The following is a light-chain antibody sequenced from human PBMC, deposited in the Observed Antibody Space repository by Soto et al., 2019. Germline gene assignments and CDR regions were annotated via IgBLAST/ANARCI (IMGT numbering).Light chain of an antibody. CDR1: QNINNY. V-gene: IGKV1-33*01. CDR3: LQDYAESWT. CDR2: DAS. J-gene: IGKJ1*01. Sequence: QVTLSQSSLSAXVGDXGTIXXQASQNINNYLNWYQQKPGIAPKLLIYDASNLESGVPSRFRGSGSGTDFTFTISRLQPEDFASYYCLQDYAESWTFVQWTKLDIK.